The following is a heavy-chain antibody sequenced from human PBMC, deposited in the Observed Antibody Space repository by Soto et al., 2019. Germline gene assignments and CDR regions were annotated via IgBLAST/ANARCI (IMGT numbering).Heavy chain of an antibody. J-gene: IGHJ5*02. CDR3: ARDYSSSWYDWFDP. V-gene: IGHV1-69*08. Sequence: QVQLVQSGAEVKKPGSSVKVSCKASRGTFSSYTISWVRQAPGQGLEWMGRIIPILGIANYAQKFQGRVTITADKSTSTAYMELSSLRSEDTAVYYCARDYSSSWYDWFDPWGQGTLVTVSS. D-gene: IGHD6-13*01. CDR2: IIPILGIA. CDR1: RGTFSSYT.